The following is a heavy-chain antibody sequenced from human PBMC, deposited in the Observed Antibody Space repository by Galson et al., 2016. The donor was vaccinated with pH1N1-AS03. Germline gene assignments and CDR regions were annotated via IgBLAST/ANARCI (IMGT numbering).Heavy chain of an antibody. Sequence: SLRLSCAASGFTFSDYHMSWIRQAPGKGLEWLSYISVASTAIYYADSVKGRFTISRDNARNSLYLQMNSLRAEDTAVYYCARDRAGGWYGLGPLDYWGQGTLVSVS. CDR2: ISVASTAI. CDR1: GFTFSDYH. D-gene: IGHD6-19*01. CDR3: ARDRAGGWYGLGPLDY. V-gene: IGHV3-11*01. J-gene: IGHJ4*02.